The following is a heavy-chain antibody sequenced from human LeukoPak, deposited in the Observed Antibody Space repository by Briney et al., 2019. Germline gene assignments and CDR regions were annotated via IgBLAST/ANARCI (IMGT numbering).Heavy chain of an antibody. CDR3: ARIRCGHTDDICYNH. D-gene: IGHD2-2*02. Sequence: PGGSLRLSCAASGFTFSSYAMSWVRQPPGKRPEWIGEINDDGYTNYNPSLRSRVTISLDTSENHLSLRLTSVTAADTAVYYCARIRCGHTDDICYNHWGQGTLVTVSS. J-gene: IGHJ4*02. CDR1: GFTFSSYA. V-gene: IGHV4-34*01. CDR2: INDDGYT.